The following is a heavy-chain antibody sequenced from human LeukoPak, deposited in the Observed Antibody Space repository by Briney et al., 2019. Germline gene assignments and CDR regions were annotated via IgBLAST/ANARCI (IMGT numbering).Heavy chain of an antibody. D-gene: IGHD3-16*02. CDR3: ARGYYVWGSYRVFDFDY. CDR1: GYTFTGYY. V-gene: IGHV1-2*04. CDR2: INPNSGGT. J-gene: IGHJ4*02. Sequence: ASVKVSRKASGYTFTGYYMHWVRQAPGQGLEWMGWINPNSGGTNYAQKFQGWVTMTRDTSISTAYMELSRLRSDDTAVYYCARGYYVWGSYRVFDFDYWGQGTLVTVSS.